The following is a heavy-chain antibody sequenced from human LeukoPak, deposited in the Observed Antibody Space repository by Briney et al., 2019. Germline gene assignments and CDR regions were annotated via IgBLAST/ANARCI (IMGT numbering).Heavy chain of an antibody. CDR2: IWYDGTDT. D-gene: IGHD3-3*01. V-gene: IGHV3-33*01. J-gene: IGHJ4*01. CDR1: GFTFSNYG. Sequence: GGSLRLSCAAPGFTFSNYGMHWVRQAPGKGLEWVALIWYDGTDTYYADSVKGRFTISRDDSKNTVYLQMNSLRAEDTAFYYCARGFLDFDFWGHGTLVTVSS. CDR3: ARGFLDFDF.